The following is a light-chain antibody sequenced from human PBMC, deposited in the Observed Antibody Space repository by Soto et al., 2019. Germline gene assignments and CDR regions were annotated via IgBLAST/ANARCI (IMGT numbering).Light chain of an antibody. CDR3: SSYTSSSTYV. CDR2: DAS. V-gene: IGLV2-18*02. CDR1: GSDVGTFNR. Sequence: SVLTQPPSVSGSPGQSVAISCTGTGSDVGTFNRVSWYQQSPGTAPKLMIYDASDRPSGVPDRFSGSKSGNTASLTISGLQAEDEADYYCSSYTSSSTYVFGTGTKVTVL. J-gene: IGLJ1*01.